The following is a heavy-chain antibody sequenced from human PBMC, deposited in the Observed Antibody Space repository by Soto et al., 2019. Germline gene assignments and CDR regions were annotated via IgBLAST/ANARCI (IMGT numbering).Heavy chain of an antibody. CDR3: ARGFGEFPYYYYYYGMDV. J-gene: IGHJ6*02. D-gene: IGHD3-10*01. V-gene: IGHV1-69*13. Sequence: ASVKVSCKASGGTVSSYAISWVRQAPGQVLEWMGGIIPIFGTANYAQKFQGRVTITADESTSTAYMELSSLRSEDTAVYYCARGFGEFPYYYYYYGMDVWGQGTTVTVSS. CDR2: IIPIFGTA. CDR1: GGTVSSYA.